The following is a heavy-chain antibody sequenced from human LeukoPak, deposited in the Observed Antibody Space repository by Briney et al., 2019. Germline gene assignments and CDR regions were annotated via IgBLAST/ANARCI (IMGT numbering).Heavy chain of an antibody. Sequence: SVKVSCKAPGGTFNSYAISWVRQAPGQGLEWMGGIMPLFGTANYAQEFQGRVTFTTDESASTAYMEVSSLRSEDTAVYYCASGSLGDGYGVGDYYQYMDVWGKGTTVTVSS. J-gene: IGHJ6*03. V-gene: IGHV1-69*05. CDR1: GGTFNSYA. CDR2: IMPLFGTA. D-gene: IGHD5-24*01. CDR3: ASGSLGDGYGVGDYYQYMDV.